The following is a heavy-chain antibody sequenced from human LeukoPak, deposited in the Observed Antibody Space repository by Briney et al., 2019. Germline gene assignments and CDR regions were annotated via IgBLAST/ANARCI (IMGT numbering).Heavy chain of an antibody. Sequence: GGSLRLSCAASEFTFSNYAMNWVRQAPGKGLEWVSVIYSGGSTYYADSVKGRFTISRDNSKDTLYLQMNSLRVEDMAVYYCARGDDWLLFDYWGQGTLVTVSS. CDR3: ARGDDWLLFDY. CDR1: EFTFSNYA. V-gene: IGHV3-66*02. CDR2: IYSGGST. D-gene: IGHD3-9*01. J-gene: IGHJ4*02.